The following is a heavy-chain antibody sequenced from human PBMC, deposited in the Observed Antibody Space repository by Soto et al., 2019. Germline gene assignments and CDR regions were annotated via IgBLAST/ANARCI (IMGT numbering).Heavy chain of an antibody. D-gene: IGHD2-2*02. CDR3: ARGSVVVVPAAISPGYAFDI. CDR1: GGSISSGGYS. Sequence: PSETLSLTCAVSGGSISSGGYSWSWIRHPTGKGLDWIGYIYHSGSTYYNPSLKSRVTISVDRSKNQFSLKLSSVTAADTAVYYCARGSVVVVPAAISPGYAFDIWGQGTMVTVSS. V-gene: IGHV4-30-2*01. CDR2: IYHSGST. J-gene: IGHJ3*02.